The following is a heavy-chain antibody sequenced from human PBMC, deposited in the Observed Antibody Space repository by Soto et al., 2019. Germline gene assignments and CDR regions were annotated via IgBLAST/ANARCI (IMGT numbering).Heavy chain of an antibody. Sequence: GGSLRLSCAASGFTVSSNYMSWVRQAPGKGLEWVSVIYSAGSTYYADSVKGRFTISRDNSKNTLYLQMNSLRAEDTAVYYCARCVSTTLLYYYFYMDVWGKGTTVTVSS. CDR2: IYSAGST. CDR1: GFTVSSNY. J-gene: IGHJ6*03. V-gene: IGHV3-66*01. CDR3: ARCVSTTLLYYYFYMDV.